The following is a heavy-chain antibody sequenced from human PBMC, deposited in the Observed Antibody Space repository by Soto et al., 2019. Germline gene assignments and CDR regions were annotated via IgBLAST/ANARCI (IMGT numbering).Heavy chain of an antibody. V-gene: IGHV3-7*01. CDR3: ARGGRGYTKDDTLDI. J-gene: IGHJ3*02. D-gene: IGHD2-2*02. Sequence: DSMKGRFTISRDNAKNSLYLQMNSLRAEDTAVYYCARGGRGYTKDDTLDIWGQGTMVTVSS.